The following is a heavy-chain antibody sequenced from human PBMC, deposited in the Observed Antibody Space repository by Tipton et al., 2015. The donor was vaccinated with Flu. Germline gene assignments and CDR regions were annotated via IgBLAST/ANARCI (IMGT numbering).Heavy chain of an antibody. Sequence: TLSLTCSVSGGSVSSFFWSWIRQPAGKGLEWIGRIYTSGSTKYNPSLKSRVTMSVDTSKNQVSLKLTSVTAADTAVYYCAREKPPLYYTSGDLSGFDPWGPGTLVTVSS. CDR2: IYTSGST. J-gene: IGHJ5*02. V-gene: IGHV4-4*07. CDR3: AREKPPLYYTSGDLSGFDP. D-gene: IGHD3-10*01. CDR1: GGSVSSFF.